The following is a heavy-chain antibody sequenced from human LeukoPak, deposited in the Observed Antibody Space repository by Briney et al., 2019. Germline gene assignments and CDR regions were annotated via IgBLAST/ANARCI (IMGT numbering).Heavy chain of an antibody. CDR2: IYYSGST. CDR3: ARSFGVVIIGAFDI. J-gene: IGHJ3*02. V-gene: IGHV4-59*01. CDR1: GGSISSYY. Sequence: PSETLSLTCTVSGGSISSYYWSWIRQPPGKGLEWIGYIYYSGSTNYNPSLKSRVTISVDTSKNQFSLKLSSVTAADTAVYYCARSFGVVIIGAFDIWGQGTMVTVSS. D-gene: IGHD3-3*01.